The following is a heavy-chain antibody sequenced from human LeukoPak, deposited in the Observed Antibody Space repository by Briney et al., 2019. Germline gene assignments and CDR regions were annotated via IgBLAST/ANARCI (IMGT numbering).Heavy chain of an antibody. J-gene: IGHJ4*02. D-gene: IGHD2-2*01. Sequence: GGSLRLSCAASGFTFSSYWMSWVRQAPGKGLEWVANIKQDGSEKYYVDSVKGRFTISRDNAKNSLCLQMNSLRAEDTAVYYCAREIVVVPAAMDYWGQGTLVTVSS. CDR3: AREIVVVPAAMDY. CDR1: GFTFSSYW. CDR2: IKQDGSEK. V-gene: IGHV3-7*01.